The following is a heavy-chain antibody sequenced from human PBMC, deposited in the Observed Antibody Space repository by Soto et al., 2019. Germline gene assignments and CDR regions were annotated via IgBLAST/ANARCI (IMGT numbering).Heavy chain of an antibody. V-gene: IGHV3-30-3*01. Sequence: QVQLVESGGGVVQPGRSLRLSCAASGFTFSSYAMHWVRQAPGKGLEWVAVISYDGSNKYYADSVKGRFTISRDNSKNALHLQMNSLRAEDTAVYYCARAGGWELLYYYGMDVWGQGTTVTVSS. CDR2: ISYDGSNK. CDR3: ARAGGWELLYYYGMDV. D-gene: IGHD1-26*01. J-gene: IGHJ6*02. CDR1: GFTFSSYA.